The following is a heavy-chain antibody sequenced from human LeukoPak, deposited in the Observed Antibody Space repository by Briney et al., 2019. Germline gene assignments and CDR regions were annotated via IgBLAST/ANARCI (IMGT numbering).Heavy chain of an antibody. CDR3: ARYQNYYYYGMDV. CDR1: GGSISTFY. V-gene: IGHV4-59*01. CDR2: IYYTGST. Sequence: SETLSLTCTVSGGSISTFYWSWIRQPPGKGLEWIGSIYYTGSTYYNPSLKSRVTISVDTSKNQFSLKLSSVTAADTAVYYCARYQNYYYYGMDVWGQGTTVTVSS. J-gene: IGHJ6*02. D-gene: IGHD2-2*01.